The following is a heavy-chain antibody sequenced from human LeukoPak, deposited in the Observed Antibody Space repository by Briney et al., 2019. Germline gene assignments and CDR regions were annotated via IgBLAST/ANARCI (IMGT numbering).Heavy chain of an antibody. CDR1: GFSLSTSGVG. V-gene: IGHV2-5*01. D-gene: IGHD3-9*01. CDR2: IYWNDDK. J-gene: IGHJ5*02. Sequence: SGPTLVKPTQTLTLTCTFSGFSLSTSGVGVGWIRQPPGKALEWLALIYWNDDKRYSPSLKSRLTITKDTSKNQVVLTMTNMDPVDTATYYCAHHVLRYFDWLLTNTNWFDPWGQGTLVTVSS. CDR3: AHHVLRYFDWLLTNTNWFDP.